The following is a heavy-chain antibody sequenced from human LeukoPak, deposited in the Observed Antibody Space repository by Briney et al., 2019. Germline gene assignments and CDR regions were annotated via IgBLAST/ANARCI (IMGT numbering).Heavy chain of an antibody. V-gene: IGHV3-23*01. CDR2: ISGSGGST. J-gene: IGHJ4*02. CDR3: AKDSAVVVAATLDY. Sequence: PGGSLRLSCAASGFTFSSYAMSWVRQAPGKGLEWVSAISGSGGSTYYADSVKGRLTISRDNSKNALYLQMNSLRAEDTAVYYCAKDSAVVVAATLDYWGQGTLVTVSS. D-gene: IGHD2-15*01. CDR1: GFTFSSYA.